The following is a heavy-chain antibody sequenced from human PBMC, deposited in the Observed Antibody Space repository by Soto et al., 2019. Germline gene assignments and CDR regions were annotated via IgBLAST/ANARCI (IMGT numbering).Heavy chain of an antibody. J-gene: IGHJ3*02. D-gene: IGHD3-22*01. CDR3: AKDRMRVVDSAFYI. V-gene: IGHV3-23*01. CDR2: ISGSGGST. CDR1: GVTFSSYA. Sequence: GGSLRLSCAASGVTFSSYAMSGVRQAPGKGLGWVSAISGSGGSTYYADSVKGRFTISRDNSKNTLYLQMNSLRAEDTAVYYLAKDRMRVVDSAFYIWGRGTMVTVSS.